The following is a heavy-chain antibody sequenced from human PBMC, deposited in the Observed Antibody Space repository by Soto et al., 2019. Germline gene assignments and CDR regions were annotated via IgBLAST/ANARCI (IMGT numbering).Heavy chain of an antibody. D-gene: IGHD6-19*01. V-gene: IGHV3-20*03. CDR1: GFTFDDYG. J-gene: IGHJ4*02. CDR2: INWNGGST. CDR3: ARAIYSSGGYYFDY. Sequence: EVQLVESGGGVVRPGGSLRLSLAASGFTFDDYGMSWVRQAPGKGLEWVSGINWNGGSTGYADSVKGRFTNSRDNANNTLYLQMGSLRAEDMAVYYCARAIYSSGGYYFDYWGQGTLVTVSS.